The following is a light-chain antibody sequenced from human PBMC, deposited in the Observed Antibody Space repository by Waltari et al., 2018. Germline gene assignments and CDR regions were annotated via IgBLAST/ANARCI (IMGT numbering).Light chain of an antibody. CDR2: EVN. Sequence: QSALTQPASVSGSPGQSITISCTGTSSDVGNYNYVSWYQQHPGKAPKLMIHEVNNRLSGVSNRFSGSKSGDTASLTISGLQGDDEADYYCSSYSSISFLVFGSGTTVTVL. V-gene: IGLV2-14*01. CDR1: SSDVGNYNY. CDR3: SSYSSISFLV. J-gene: IGLJ1*01.